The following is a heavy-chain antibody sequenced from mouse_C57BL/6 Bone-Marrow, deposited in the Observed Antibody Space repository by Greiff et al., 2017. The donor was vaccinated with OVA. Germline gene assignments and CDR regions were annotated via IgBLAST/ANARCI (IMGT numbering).Heavy chain of an antibody. V-gene: IGHV1-19*01. J-gene: IGHJ4*01. CDR1: GYTFTDYY. Sequence: VQLQQSGPVLVKPGASVKMSCKASGYTFTDYYMNWVKQSHGKSLEWIGVINPYNGGTSYNQKFKGKATLTVDKSSSTAYMELNSLTSEDSAVYYGASDHYDDDDGDYAMDYWGQGTSVTVSS. D-gene: IGHD2-4*01. CDR3: ASDHYDDDDGDYAMDY. CDR2: INPYNGGT.